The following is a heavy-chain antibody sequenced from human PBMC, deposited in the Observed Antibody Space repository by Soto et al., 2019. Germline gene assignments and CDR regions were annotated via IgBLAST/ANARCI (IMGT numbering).Heavy chain of an antibody. Sequence: QVQLVESGGGVVQPGRSLRLSCAASGFTFSSYAMHWVRQAPGKGLEWVAVISYDGSNKYYADSVKGRFTISRDNSKNTLYLQMNSLRAEDTAVYYCARDRDLLWDYWGQGTLVTVSS. J-gene: IGHJ4*02. D-gene: IGHD2-15*01. CDR1: GFTFSSYA. V-gene: IGHV3-30-3*01. CDR3: ARDRDLLWDY. CDR2: ISYDGSNK.